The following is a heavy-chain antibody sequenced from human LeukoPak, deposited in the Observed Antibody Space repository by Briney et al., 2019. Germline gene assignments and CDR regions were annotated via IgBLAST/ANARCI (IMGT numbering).Heavy chain of an antibody. CDR2: IWDDGSDK. CDR3: AKDAANLLYYFDH. Sequence: GGSLRLSCVASGFPFSNHGMHGVPQAPGEGREWVASIWDDGSDKYSADSVGGRLSIYRGNSRNTLFLQMNSLRPEDTAVYYCAKDAANLLYYFDHWGQGALVTVSS. V-gene: IGHV3-30*02. CDR1: GFPFSNHG. J-gene: IGHJ4*02. D-gene: IGHD2-15*01.